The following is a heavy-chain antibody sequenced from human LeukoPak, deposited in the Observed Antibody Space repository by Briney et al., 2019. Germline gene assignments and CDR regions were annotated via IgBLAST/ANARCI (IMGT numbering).Heavy chain of an antibody. V-gene: IGHV1-46*01. CDR3: ARRRYGGDPAYDAFDI. J-gene: IGHJ3*02. D-gene: IGHD4-23*01. CDR1: GYTFTSYY. CDR2: INPSGGST. Sequence: SVKVSCKASGYTFTSYYMHWVRQAPGQGLEWMGIINPSGGSTSYAQKFQGRVTMTRDMSTSTVYMELSSLRSEDTAVYYCARRRYGGDPAYDAFDIWGQGTMVTVSS.